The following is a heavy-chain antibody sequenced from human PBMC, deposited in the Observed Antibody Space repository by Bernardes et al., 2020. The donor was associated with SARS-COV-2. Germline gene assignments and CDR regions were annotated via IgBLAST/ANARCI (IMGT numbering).Heavy chain of an antibody. V-gene: IGHV3-13*04. CDR3: ARDRDCSSTSCYGGYYYYMDV. Sequence: GGSLRLSCAASGFTFSSYDMHWVRQATGKGLEWVSAIGTAGDTYYPGSVKGRFTISRENAKNSLYLQMNSLRAGDTAVYYCARDRDCSSTSCYGGYYYYMDVWGKGTTVTVSS. CDR1: GFTFSSYD. J-gene: IGHJ6*03. CDR2: IGTAGDT. D-gene: IGHD2-2*01.